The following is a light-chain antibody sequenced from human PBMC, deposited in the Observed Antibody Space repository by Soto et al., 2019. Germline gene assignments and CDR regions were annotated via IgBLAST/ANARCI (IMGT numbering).Light chain of an antibody. Sequence: QSALTQPASVSGSPGQSITISCSGTSSDVGSSNLVSWYQQHPGKAPKVVIYEDSKRPSGVSDHFSGSKSGNTASLTISGLQAEDEADYYCAAWDDSLSGPVFGGGTKLTVL. J-gene: IGLJ2*01. CDR2: EDS. CDR1: SSDVGSSNL. CDR3: AAWDDSLSGPV. V-gene: IGLV2-23*01.